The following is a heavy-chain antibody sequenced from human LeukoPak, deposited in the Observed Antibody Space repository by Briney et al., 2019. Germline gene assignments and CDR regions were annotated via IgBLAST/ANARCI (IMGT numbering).Heavy chain of an antibody. CDR1: GFTFSTYR. CDR3: ARDEGSSENWNYAQY. D-gene: IGHD1-7*01. Sequence: GGSLRLSCAASGFTFSTYRMSWVRQAPGKGLEWVANIKQDGSEKYYVDSVKGRFTISRDNAKNSLYLQMNSLRAEDTAVYYCARDEGSSENWNYAQYWGQGTLVTVSS. V-gene: IGHV3-7*01. J-gene: IGHJ4*02. CDR2: IKQDGSEK.